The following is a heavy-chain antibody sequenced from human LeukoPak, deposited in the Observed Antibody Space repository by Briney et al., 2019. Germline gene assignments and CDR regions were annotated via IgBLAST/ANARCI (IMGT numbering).Heavy chain of an antibody. CDR3: ARHPTHYDFWSGSVDYFDY. J-gene: IGHJ4*02. CDR2: IYYSGST. V-gene: IGHV4-39*01. CDR1: GGSISSSSYY. D-gene: IGHD3-3*01. Sequence: SETLSLTCTGSGGSISSSSYYSGWIRQPPGKGLEWIGSIYYSGSTYYNPSLKSRVTISVDTSKNQFSLKLSSVTAADTALYYCARHPTHYDFWSGSVDYFDYWGQGTLVTVSS.